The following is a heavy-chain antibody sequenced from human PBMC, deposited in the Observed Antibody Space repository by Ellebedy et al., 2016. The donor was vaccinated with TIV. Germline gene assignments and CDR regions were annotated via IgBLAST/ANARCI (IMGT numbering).Heavy chain of an antibody. J-gene: IGHJ4*01. V-gene: IGHV3-74*01. CDR2: INGDGGFT. CDR1: GFTFSRHW. CDR3: STLSDTGY. Sequence: GESLKISFAASGFTFSRHWMHLIRQAPGKGLGWLSRINGDGGFTSHADFVKGRFTISRDNSKNTLYLQMNSLKAEDTAMYYCSTLSDTGYWGHGTLVTVSS. D-gene: IGHD2-21*02.